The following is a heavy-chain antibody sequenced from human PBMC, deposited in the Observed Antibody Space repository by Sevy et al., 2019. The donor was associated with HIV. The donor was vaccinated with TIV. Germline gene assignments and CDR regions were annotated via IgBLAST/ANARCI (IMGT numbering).Heavy chain of an antibody. J-gene: IGHJ6*02. V-gene: IGHV1-69*13. D-gene: IGHD2-2*01. CDR2: IIPIFGTA. Sequence: ASVKVSCKASGGTFSSYAISWVRQAPGQGLEWMGGIIPIFGTANYAQKFQGRVTITADESTSTAYMELSSLRSEDTAVYYCARADGVNDIVVVPAAGYYYGMDVWGQGTTVTVSS. CDR3: ARADGVNDIVVVPAAGYYYGMDV. CDR1: GGTFSSYA.